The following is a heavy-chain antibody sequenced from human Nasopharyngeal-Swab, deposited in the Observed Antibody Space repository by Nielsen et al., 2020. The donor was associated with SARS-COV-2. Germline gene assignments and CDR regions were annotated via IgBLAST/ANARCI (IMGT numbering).Heavy chain of an antibody. J-gene: IGHJ5*02. Sequence: WVGQAPGQGLEGMGIINPSGGSTSYAQKFQGRVTMTRDTSTSTVYMELSSLRSEDTAVYYCARGRVGAYGSGWYWKDRNWFDPWGQGTLVTVS. CDR3: ARGRVGAYGSGWYWKDRNWFDP. V-gene: IGHV1-46*01. CDR2: INPSGGST. D-gene: IGHD6-19*01.